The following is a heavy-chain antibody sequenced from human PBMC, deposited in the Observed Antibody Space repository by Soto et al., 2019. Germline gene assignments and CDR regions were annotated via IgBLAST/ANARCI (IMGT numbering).Heavy chain of an antibody. Sequence: GGSLRLSCAASGFTVSSNYMSWVRQAPGKGLEWVTDIYSGGSTYYAHSVKGRYTISRDNSKNTLYLQMNSLRAYDMVVYFFAIDRIYGSGSYYSHFDYWGQGTLVTVSS. V-gene: IGHV3-66*01. CDR2: IYSGGST. CDR1: GFTVSSNY. J-gene: IGHJ4*02. D-gene: IGHD3-10*01. CDR3: AIDRIYGSGSYYSHFDY.